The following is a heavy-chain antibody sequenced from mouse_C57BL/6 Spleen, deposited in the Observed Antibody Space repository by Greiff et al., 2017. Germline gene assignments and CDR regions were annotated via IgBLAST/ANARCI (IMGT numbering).Heavy chain of an antibody. CDR3: ARAPYYYGSSYYFDY. D-gene: IGHD1-1*01. CDR1: GYSFTGYY. J-gene: IGHJ2*01. CDR2: INPSTGGT. V-gene: IGHV1-42*01. Sequence: DVKLQESGPELVKPGASVKISCKASGYSFTGYYMNWVKQSPEKSLEWIGEINPSTGGTTYNQKFKAKATLTVDKSSSTAYMQLKSLTSEDSAVYYCARAPYYYGSSYYFDYWGQGTTLTVSS.